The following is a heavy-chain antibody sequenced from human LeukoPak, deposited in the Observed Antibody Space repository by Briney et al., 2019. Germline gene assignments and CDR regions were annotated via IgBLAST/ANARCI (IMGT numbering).Heavy chain of an antibody. CDR2: INHSGST. D-gene: IGHD2-2*01. CDR3: ARLPPAAPYYYYCMDV. J-gene: IGHJ6*03. Sequence: SETLSLTCAVYGGSFSGYYWSWIRQPPGKGLEWIGEINHSGSTNYNPSLKSRVTISVDTSKNQFSLKLSSVTAADTAVYYCARLPPAAPYYYYCMDVWGKGTTVTVSS. CDR1: GGSFSGYY. V-gene: IGHV4-34*01.